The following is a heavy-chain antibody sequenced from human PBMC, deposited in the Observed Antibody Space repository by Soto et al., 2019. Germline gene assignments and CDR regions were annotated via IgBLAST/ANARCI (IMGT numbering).Heavy chain of an antibody. Sequence: SETLSLTGTVSGGSVSSGSYYWSWIRQPPGKGLEWIGYIYYSGSTNYNPSLKSRVTISVDTSKNQFSLKLSSVTAADTAVYYCARGEERYSYGYGSYYYYGMDVWGQGTTVTVSS. D-gene: IGHD5-18*01. V-gene: IGHV4-61*01. CDR2: IYYSGST. CDR1: GGSVSSGSYY. J-gene: IGHJ6*02. CDR3: ARGEERYSYGYGSYYYYGMDV.